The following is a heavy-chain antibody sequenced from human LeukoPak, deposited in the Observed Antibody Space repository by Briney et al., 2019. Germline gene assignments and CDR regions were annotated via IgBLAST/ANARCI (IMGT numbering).Heavy chain of an antibody. D-gene: IGHD3-10*01. V-gene: IGHV3-74*01. Sequence: KSGGSLRLSCAASGFTFSSFWMHWLPQAPGKGLVWVSRISADGSSTIYADPVKGRLTISRDNAENTVYLQMNSLRVEDAAVYYCARYGYDSGSGFDPWGQRILVTVAT. CDR3: ARYGYDSGSGFDP. J-gene: IGHJ5*02. CDR1: GFTFSSFW. CDR2: ISADGSST.